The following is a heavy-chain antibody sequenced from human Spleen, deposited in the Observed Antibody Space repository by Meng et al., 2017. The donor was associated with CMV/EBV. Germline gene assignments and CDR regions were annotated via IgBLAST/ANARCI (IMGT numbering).Heavy chain of an antibody. CDR3: ARPLDGYSKSYFYYGMDV. CDR2: ISGSGGST. D-gene: IGHD5-24*01. J-gene: IGHJ6*02. V-gene: IGHV3-23*01. CDR1: GFTFSSYA. Sequence: GESLKISCAASGFTFSSYAMSWVRQAPGKGLEWVSAISGSGGSTYYTDSVKGRFTISRDNAKNSLYLQMNNLRAEDTAVYYCARPLDGYSKSYFYYGMDVWGQGTTVTVSS.